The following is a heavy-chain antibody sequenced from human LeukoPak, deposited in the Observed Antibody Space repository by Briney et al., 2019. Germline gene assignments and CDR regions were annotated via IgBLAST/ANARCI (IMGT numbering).Heavy chain of an antibody. CDR1: GYTFTAYY. Sequence: ASVKVSCKDSGYTFTAYYLHWVRQAPGQGLEWMGWINPNSGGTNYAQEFQGRVTLTRDTSISTTYMELSSLRSDDTAVYYCASVYSTGWYYDYWGQGTLVTISS. J-gene: IGHJ4*02. CDR3: ASVYSTGWYYDY. CDR2: INPNSGGT. D-gene: IGHD2-8*02. V-gene: IGHV1-2*02.